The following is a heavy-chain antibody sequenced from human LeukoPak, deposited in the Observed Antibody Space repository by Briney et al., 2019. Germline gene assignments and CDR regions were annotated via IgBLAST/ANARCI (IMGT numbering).Heavy chain of an antibody. V-gene: IGHV3-15*01. CDR3: ARDQAQTT. Sequence: GGSLRPSCAASGFTFGNAWMTWVRQAPGKGLEWVGRVKSKADGETTDYAAPVKGRSTISRDDSKDTLYLQMNSLNAEDTAVYYCARDQAQTTWGQGTLVTVSS. J-gene: IGHJ5*02. CDR1: GFTFGNAW. CDR2: VKSKADGETT.